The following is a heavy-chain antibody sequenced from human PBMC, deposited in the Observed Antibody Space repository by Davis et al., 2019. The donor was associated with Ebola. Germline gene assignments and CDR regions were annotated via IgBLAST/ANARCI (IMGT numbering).Heavy chain of an antibody. CDR1: GYTFTDYG. CDR3: ARDVRHGLNV. Sequence: AASVKVSCKPYGYTFTDYGISWVRQAPGQGLEWMGWISVKSGNTNYARKLQGRVTMTTDTSTTTAYMELRGLRFDDTAVYHCARDVRHGLNVWGQGTTVTVPS. CDR2: ISVKSGNT. V-gene: IGHV1-18*01. D-gene: IGHD2/OR15-2a*01. J-gene: IGHJ6*02.